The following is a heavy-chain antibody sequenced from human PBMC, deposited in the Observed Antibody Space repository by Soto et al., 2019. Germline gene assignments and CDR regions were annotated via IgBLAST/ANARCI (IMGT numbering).Heavy chain of an antibody. CDR1: GYIFSNYW. CDR2: IYPGDSDT. J-gene: IGHJ4*02. Sequence: LGESLKISCKVSGYIFSNYWIGWVRQTPGKDLEWMGIIYPGDSDTTYSPSFQGQVTLSVDKSISTAYLQWTSLQASDTAIYYCARRDFYDSSGYPFDYWGQGTPVTVSS. D-gene: IGHD3-22*01. V-gene: IGHV5-51*01. CDR3: ARRDFYDSSGYPFDY.